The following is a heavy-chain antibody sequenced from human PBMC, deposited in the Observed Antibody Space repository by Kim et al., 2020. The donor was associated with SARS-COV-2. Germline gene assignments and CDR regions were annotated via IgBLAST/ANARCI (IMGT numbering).Heavy chain of an antibody. CDR2: FDPEDGET. Sequence: ASVKVSCKVSGYTLTELSMHWVRQAPRKGLEWMGGFDPEDGETIYAQKFQGRVTMTEDTSTDTAYMELSSLRSEDTAVYYCATQGSRLVVPAAISRYYYGMDVWGQGTTVTVSS. J-gene: IGHJ6*02. CDR1: GYTLTELS. V-gene: IGHV1-24*01. CDR3: ATQGSRLVVPAAISRYYYGMDV. D-gene: IGHD2-2*02.